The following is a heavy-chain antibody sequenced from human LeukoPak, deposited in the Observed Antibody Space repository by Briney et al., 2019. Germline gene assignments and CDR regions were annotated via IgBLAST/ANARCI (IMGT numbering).Heavy chain of an antibody. Sequence: PGGSLRLSCAASGFTFSSYSMNWVRQAPGKGLEWVSYISSSGSTTYYADSMKGRFTISRDNAMNSLYLQMDSLRAEDTAMYYCARDNGGLRYFDWLDYWGQGTLVTVSS. CDR3: ARDNGGLRYFDWLDY. V-gene: IGHV3-48*04. CDR2: ISSSGSTT. J-gene: IGHJ4*02. D-gene: IGHD3-9*01. CDR1: GFTFSSYS.